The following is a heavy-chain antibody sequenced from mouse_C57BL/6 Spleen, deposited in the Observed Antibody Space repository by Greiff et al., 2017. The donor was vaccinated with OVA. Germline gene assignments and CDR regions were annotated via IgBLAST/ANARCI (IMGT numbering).Heavy chain of an antibody. CDR2: ISDGGSYT. CDR1: GFTFSSYA. V-gene: IGHV5-4*01. J-gene: IGHJ2*01. CDR3: ARDGGDYVDY. Sequence: EVKVVESGGGLVKPGGSLKLSCAASGFTFSSYAMSWVRQTPEKRLEWVATISDGGSYTYYPDNVKGRFTISRDNAKNNLYLQMSHLKSEDTAMYYCARDGGDYVDYWGQGTTLTVSS.